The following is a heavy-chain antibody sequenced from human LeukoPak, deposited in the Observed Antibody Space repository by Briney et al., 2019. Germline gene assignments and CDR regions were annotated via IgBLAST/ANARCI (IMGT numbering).Heavy chain of an antibody. CDR3: AKDLEDYDFWSGYSTPFDY. CDR2: ISGRGGST. D-gene: IGHD3-3*01. V-gene: IGHV3-23*01. J-gene: IGHJ4*02. CDR1: GFTFSSYA. Sequence: GGSLRLSCAASGFTFSSYAMSWVRQAPGKGLEWVSAISGRGGSTYYADSVKGRFTISRDNSKNTLFLQMNSLRAEDTAVYYCAKDLEDYDFWSGYSTPFDYWGQGTLVTVSS.